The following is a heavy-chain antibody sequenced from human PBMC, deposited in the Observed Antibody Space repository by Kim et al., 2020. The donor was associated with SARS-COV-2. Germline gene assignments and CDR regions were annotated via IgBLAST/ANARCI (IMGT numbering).Heavy chain of an antibody. V-gene: IGHV3-9*01. J-gene: IGHJ3*02. D-gene: IGHD3-10*01. Sequence: GGSLRLSCAASGFTFDDYAMHWVRQAPGKGLEWVSGISWNSGSIGYADSVKGRFTISRDNAKNSLYLQMNSLRAEDTALYYCAKNLAPLLLWFCTARAFDIWGQGTMVTVSS. CDR2: ISWNSGSI. CDR3: AKNLAPLLLWFCTARAFDI. CDR1: GFTFDDYA.